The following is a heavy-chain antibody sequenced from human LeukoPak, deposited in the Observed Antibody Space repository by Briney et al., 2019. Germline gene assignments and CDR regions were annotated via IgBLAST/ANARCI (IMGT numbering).Heavy chain of an antibody. CDR3: ARNKGYSSSWYVIVYYYYYMDV. V-gene: IGHV3-7*01. D-gene: IGHD6-13*01. J-gene: IGHJ6*03. CDR2: IKQDGSEK. CDR1: GFTFSSYW. Sequence: GGSLRLSCAASGFTFSSYWMSWVRQAPGKGLEWVANIKQDGSEKYYVDSVKGRFTISRDNAKNSLYLQMSSLRAEDTAVYYCARNKGYSSSWYVIVYYYYYMDVWGKGTTVTVSS.